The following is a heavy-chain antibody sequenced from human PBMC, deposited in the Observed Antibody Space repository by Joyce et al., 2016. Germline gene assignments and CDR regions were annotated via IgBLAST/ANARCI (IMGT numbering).Heavy chain of an antibody. Sequence: QVQLVQSGAEVKKPGASVKVSCKASGYTFNGYYIHWVRQAPGQGLEWMGCINPDSGGTSYAQKFQGRVTMTRDTAVSTAYMELSRLRSDDTAVYYCARGDYHGPYYFDYWGQGTLVTVSS. CDR2: INPDSGGT. V-gene: IGHV1-2*02. CDR3: ARGDYHGPYYFDY. J-gene: IGHJ4*02. CDR1: GYTFNGYY. D-gene: IGHD2-21*01.